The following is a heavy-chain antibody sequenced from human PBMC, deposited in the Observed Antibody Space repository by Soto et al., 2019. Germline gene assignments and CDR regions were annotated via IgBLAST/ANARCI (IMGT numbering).Heavy chain of an antibody. CDR1: GYTFTSYA. V-gene: IGHV1-3*01. D-gene: IGHD6-13*01. CDR2: INAGNGNT. Sequence: QVQLVQSGAEVKKPGASVKVSCKASGYTFTSYAMHWVRQAPGQRLEWMGWINAGNGNTKYSQKFQGRVTITRDTSASTAYMELSSLRYEDTAVYYCARSYSSSWYRHLDYWGQGTLVTVSS. J-gene: IGHJ4*02. CDR3: ARSYSSSWYRHLDY.